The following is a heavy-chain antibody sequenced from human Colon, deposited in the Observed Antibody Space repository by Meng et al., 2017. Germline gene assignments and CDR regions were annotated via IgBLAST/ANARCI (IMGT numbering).Heavy chain of an antibody. J-gene: IGHJ4*02. Sequence: HVPLQQCGAGLLKPSATLSLTCAVYGGSFRGYYLSWIRQPPGKGLEWIGEINHSGSTNYNPSLKSRVTISVDTSKNQFSLKLSSVTAADTAVYYCARGWGYCSSTSCYFLDYWGQGTLVTVSS. D-gene: IGHD2-2*01. CDR1: GGSFRGYY. CDR3: ARGWGYCSSTSCYFLDY. CDR2: INHSGST. V-gene: IGHV4-34*01.